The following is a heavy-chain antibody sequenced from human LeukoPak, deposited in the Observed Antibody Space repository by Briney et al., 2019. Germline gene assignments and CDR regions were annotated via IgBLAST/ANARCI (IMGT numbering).Heavy chain of an antibody. CDR1: GFTFSSYG. CDR3: VRAVSVSSYYFDC. J-gene: IGHJ4*02. Sequence: GGSLTLSCAASGFTFSSYGIHWVRQAPGKGLEWVAVISHDGGNEYYADSVKGRFTISRDNSKSAVYLQMNSLRAEDTAVYYCVRAVSVSSYYFDCWGQGTLVTVSS. D-gene: IGHD5/OR15-5a*01. CDR2: ISHDGGNE. V-gene: IGHV3-30*03.